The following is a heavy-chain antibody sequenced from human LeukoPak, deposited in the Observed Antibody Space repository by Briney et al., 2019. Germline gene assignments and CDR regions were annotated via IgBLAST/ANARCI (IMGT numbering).Heavy chain of an antibody. CDR1: GGSISSSSDNY. D-gene: IGHD6-19*01. J-gene: IGHJ3*02. Sequence: SETLSLTCTVSGGSISSSSDNYWGWIRQPPGKGLEWIGSIHYSGSTYYNPSLKSRVSISVDTSKNQFSLKLSSVTAADTAVYYCARGLGNSGWYAEDALDIWGQGTMVTVSS. CDR2: IHYSGST. V-gene: IGHV4-39*07. CDR3: ARGLGNSGWYAEDALDI.